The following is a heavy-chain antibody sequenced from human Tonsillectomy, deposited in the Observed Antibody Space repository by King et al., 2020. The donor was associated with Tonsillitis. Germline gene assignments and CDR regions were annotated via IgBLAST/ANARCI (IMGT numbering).Heavy chain of an antibody. CDR2: ISYDGSEK. D-gene: IGHD1-1*01. CDR3: ARDLMSGDWNDPLGYFDY. CDR1: GFTFSNYA. V-gene: IGHV3-30*04. Sequence: VQLVQSGGGVVQPGRSLRLSCAASGFTFSNYAMHWVRQAPGKGLEWVAIISYDGSEKYYADSVKGRFTISRDNSKNKMYVQMNSLRTEDTAVYYCARDLMSGDWNDPLGYFDYWGQGTLVTVSS. J-gene: IGHJ4*02.